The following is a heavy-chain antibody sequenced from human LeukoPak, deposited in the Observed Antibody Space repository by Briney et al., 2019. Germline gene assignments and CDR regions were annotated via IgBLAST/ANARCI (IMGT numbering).Heavy chain of an antibody. Sequence: GGSLRLSCVASGYTFSPYWMSWVRQTPGKGLEWVASVSNGGSATYYVDSVRGRFTISRDDAKNSLFLQMNGLRADDTAVYYCTRENYVPDSWGQGTLVTVSS. D-gene: IGHD3-10*02. CDR3: TRENYVPDS. V-gene: IGHV3-7*03. CDR1: GYTFSPYW. CDR2: VSNGGSAT. J-gene: IGHJ4*02.